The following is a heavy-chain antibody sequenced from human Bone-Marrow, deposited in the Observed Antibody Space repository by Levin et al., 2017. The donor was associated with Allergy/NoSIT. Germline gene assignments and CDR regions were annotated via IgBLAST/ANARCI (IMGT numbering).Heavy chain of an antibody. D-gene: IGHD3-22*01. CDR2: ISGSGAGT. CDR3: AKVRPWGLLLEYYLDC. Sequence: HPGGSLRLSCAASGFTFSSYAMTWVRQAPGKGLEWVSGISGSGAGTYYANSVKGRFTISRDNSMSTLYLQMNSLRAEDTALYYCAKVRPWGLLLEYYLDCWGQGTLVTVSS. V-gene: IGHV3-23*01. J-gene: IGHJ4*02. CDR1: GFTFSSYA.